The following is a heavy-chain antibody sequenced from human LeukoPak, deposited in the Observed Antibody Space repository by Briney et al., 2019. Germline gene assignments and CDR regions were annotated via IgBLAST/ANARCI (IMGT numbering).Heavy chain of an antibody. CDR1: GGTFSSYA. J-gene: IGHJ4*02. CDR3: ARERPPGDSSNWFLEGYFDI. D-gene: IGHD6-13*01. Sequence: ASVKVSCKASGGTFSSYAITWVRQAPGQGLEWMGRIIPIFGTANYAQKFQGRVTITTDESTSTAYMELRTLRSDDTAVYYCARERPPGDSSNWFLEGYFDIWGQGTLVTVSS. V-gene: IGHV1-69*05. CDR2: IIPIFGTA.